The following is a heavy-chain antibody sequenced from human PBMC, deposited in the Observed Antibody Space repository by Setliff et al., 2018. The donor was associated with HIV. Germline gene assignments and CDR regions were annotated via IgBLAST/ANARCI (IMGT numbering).Heavy chain of an antibody. CDR1: GVSISSSNYF. V-gene: IGHV4-61*10. D-gene: IGHD3-3*01. CDR3: ARRKYDDQALDY. CDR2: IYTSGST. J-gene: IGHJ4*02. Sequence: PSETLSLTCSVSGVSISSSNYFWTWIRQPAGKGLEWIGHIYTSGSTNYNPSLKYNLSLKSRATISIDTSKKQFSLKLNSVTAADTAVYYCARRKYDDQALDYWGQGSLVTVSS.